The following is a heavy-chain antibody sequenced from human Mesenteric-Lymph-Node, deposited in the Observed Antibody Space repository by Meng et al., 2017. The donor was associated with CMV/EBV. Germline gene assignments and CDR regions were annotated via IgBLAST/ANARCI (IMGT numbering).Heavy chain of an antibody. Sequence: SVKVSCKASGGTFSSYTMNWVRQAPGQGLEWMGGIIPIFGTANYAQKFQGRVTITTDESTSTAYMELSSLRSEDTAVYYCARERRGDFWSGQQPNWFDPWGQGTLVTVSS. V-gene: IGHV1-69*05. CDR1: GGTFSSYT. CDR2: IIPIFGTA. D-gene: IGHD3-3*01. CDR3: ARERRGDFWSGQQPNWFDP. J-gene: IGHJ5*02.